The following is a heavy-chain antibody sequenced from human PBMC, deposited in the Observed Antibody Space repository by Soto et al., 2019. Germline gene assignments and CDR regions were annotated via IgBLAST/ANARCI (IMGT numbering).Heavy chain of an antibody. CDR1: GGSISRGGYY. V-gene: IGHV4-31*03. CDR3: TRAWDGANQGFDP. J-gene: IGHJ5*02. D-gene: IGHD1-26*01. CDR2: IYYSGST. Sequence: SETLSLTCTVSGGSISRGGYYWSWIRQHPGKGLEWIGYIYYSGSTYYNPSLKSRVTISVDTSKNQFSLKLSSVTAADTAMYYYTRAWDGANQGFDPWGQGTLVTVSS.